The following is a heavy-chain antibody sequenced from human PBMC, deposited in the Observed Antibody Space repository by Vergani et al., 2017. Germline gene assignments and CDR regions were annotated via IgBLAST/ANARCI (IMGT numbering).Heavy chain of an antibody. J-gene: IGHJ6*02. CDR2: ISTSGST. Sequence: QVQLQESGPGLVKPSETLSLTCTVSGGSISSYYWSWIRQPAGKGLEWIGRISTSGSTNYNPSLKSRVTISVDTSKNQFSLKLSSVTAADTAVYYCATDSSLRFLEWSAYYYYGMDVWGQGTTVTVSS. CDR3: ATDSSLRFLEWSAYYYYGMDV. V-gene: IGHV4-4*07. D-gene: IGHD3-3*01. CDR1: GGSISSYY.